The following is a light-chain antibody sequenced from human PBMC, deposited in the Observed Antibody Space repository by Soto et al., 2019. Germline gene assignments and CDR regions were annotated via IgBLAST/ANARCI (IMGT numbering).Light chain of an antibody. V-gene: IGKV3-15*01. J-gene: IGKJ5*01. CDR1: QSISSN. Sequence: EIVMTQSASTLSVSPGERATLSCRASQSISSNLAWYQQKPGQAPRLLIYGASTRATGIPARFSGSGSGTEFTLTISSLQPDDFATYYCQQRSTWPTFGQGTRLEIK. CDR2: GAS. CDR3: QQRSTWPT.